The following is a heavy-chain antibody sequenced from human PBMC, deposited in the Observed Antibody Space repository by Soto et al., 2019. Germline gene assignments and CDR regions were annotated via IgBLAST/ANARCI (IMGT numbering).Heavy chain of an antibody. Sequence: QEQLVQSGAEVKKPGSSVKVSCKDSGGLFSSYAISWVRQAPGQGLEWMGGIIPVFSTAYYAQKFQGRVTITADESTNTAYMELSSLRSEDTAMYDGARGGSGYVWFNEFWGQGSLVTVSS. CDR2: IIPVFSTA. J-gene: IGHJ1*01. CDR3: ARGGSGYVWFNEF. CDR1: GGLFSSYA. D-gene: IGHD3-22*01. V-gene: IGHV1-69*01.